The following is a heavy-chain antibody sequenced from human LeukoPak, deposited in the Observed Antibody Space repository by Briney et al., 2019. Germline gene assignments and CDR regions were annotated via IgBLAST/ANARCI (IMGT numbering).Heavy chain of an antibody. CDR2: ITTYNDNA. CDR3: AREARKGVYFDN. D-gene: IGHD2-8*01. V-gene: IGHV1-18*01. Sequence: ASVTVSFKASGYTFTSHDINWVRQAPGQGLEWMGWITTYNDNANYAHKFQGRVTMTTDTSTTTAYMELRSLTSDDTAISYCAREARKGVYFDNWGQGTLVTVSS. J-gene: IGHJ4*02. CDR1: GYTFTSHD.